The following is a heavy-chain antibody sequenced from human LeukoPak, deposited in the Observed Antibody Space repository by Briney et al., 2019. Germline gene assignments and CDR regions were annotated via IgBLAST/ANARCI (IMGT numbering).Heavy chain of an antibody. D-gene: IGHD3-22*01. CDR1: GFTFSSYS. J-gene: IGHJ4*02. V-gene: IGHV3-21*01. CDR2: ISSSSSYI. CDR3: AREPRDYYDSSGYLGV. Sequence: GGSLRLSCAASGFTFSSYSMNWVRQAPGKGLEWVSSISSSSSYIYYADSVKGRFTISRDNAKNSLYLQMNSLRAEDTAVYYRAREPRDYYDSSGYLGVWGQGTLVTVSS.